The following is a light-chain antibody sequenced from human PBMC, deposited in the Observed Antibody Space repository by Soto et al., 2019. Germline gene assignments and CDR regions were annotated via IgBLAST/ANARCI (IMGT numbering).Light chain of an antibody. CDR2: LGS. V-gene: IGKV2-28*01. CDR3: MQVLQTPPT. Sequence: EIVMTQSPLSLPVTPGEPASISCRSSQSLLQSNGNNQLGWVLQKPGQSPQLLMYLGSSRASGVPDRYSGSGSGTDFTLKISRVEHEDVGVYYCMQVLQTPPTFGGGTKVEIK. CDR1: QSLLQSNGNNQ. J-gene: IGKJ4*01.